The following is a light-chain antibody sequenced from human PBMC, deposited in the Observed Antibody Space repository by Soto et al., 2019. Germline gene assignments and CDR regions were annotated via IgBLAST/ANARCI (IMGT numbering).Light chain of an antibody. J-gene: IGKJ1*01. CDR1: QAISTW. CDR2: AAS. CDR3: QQANSFPRT. V-gene: IGKV1D-12*01. Sequence: DIQMTQSPSSVSASVGDRVTITCRASQAISTWLAWYQQKPGKAPKLLIYAASNWQTGVPSRFSGRGSGTDLPLTISSLKPEDFATYYCQQANSFPRTFGQGTKVEIK.